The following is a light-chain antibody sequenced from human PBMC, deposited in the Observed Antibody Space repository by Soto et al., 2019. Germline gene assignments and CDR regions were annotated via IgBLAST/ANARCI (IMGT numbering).Light chain of an antibody. V-gene: IGLV2-11*01. J-gene: IGLJ1*01. Sequence: QSALTQPRSVSGSPGQSVTISCAGTSSGVGGYNYVSWYQQHPGKAPKLMIYDVSKRPSGVPDRFSGSKSGNTASLTISGLQADDEADYYCCSYAGRYTYVFGTGTKVTVL. CDR3: CSYAGRYTYV. CDR2: DVS. CDR1: SSGVGGYNY.